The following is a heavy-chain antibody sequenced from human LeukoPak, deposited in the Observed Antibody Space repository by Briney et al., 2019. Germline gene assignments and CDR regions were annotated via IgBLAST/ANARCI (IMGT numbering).Heavy chain of an antibody. CDR1: GYTFTSYA. V-gene: IGHV7-4-1*02. D-gene: IGHD3-22*01. J-gene: IGHJ4*02. CDR2: INTNTGNP. Sequence: GASVKVSCKASGYTFTSYAMNWARQAPGQGLEWMGWINTNTGNPTYAQGFTGRFVFSLDTSVSTAYLQISSLKAEDTAVYYCAKGEAYYYDSSGYHSDYWGQGTLVTVSS. CDR3: AKGEAYYYDSSGYHSDY.